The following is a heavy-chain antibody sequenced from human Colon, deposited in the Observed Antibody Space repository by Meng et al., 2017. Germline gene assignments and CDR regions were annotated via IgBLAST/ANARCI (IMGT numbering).Heavy chain of an antibody. V-gene: IGHV4-61*01. CDR3: ARFYGSGTFEVHDY. J-gene: IGHJ4*02. Sequence: LQRSGPGLGRPSETRSSTCNGSGCSVSSASYYWSWIRQPPGKGLEWIGLIHYSGSRNYNPSLKSQVTMSVDTSKNQVSLRLTSVTAADTAVYYCARFYGSGTFEVHDYWGQGTLVTVSS. CDR2: IHYSGSR. D-gene: IGHD3-10*01. CDR1: GCSVSSASYY.